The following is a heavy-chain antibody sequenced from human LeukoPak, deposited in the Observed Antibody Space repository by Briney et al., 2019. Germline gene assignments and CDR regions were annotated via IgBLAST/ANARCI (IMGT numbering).Heavy chain of an antibody. CDR2: IIPIFGTE. D-gene: IGHD5-12*01. Sequence: SVKVSCKASGGTFSSYAISWGRQAPGQGLEWMGGIIPIFGTENYAQTFQARSTITADESTSTAFMGMSSLRSEEPAMELCMRENVDIVATQTGDIDYWGQGNLVTVSS. V-gene: IGHV1-69*13. CDR3: MRENVDIVATQTGDIDY. J-gene: IGHJ4*02. CDR1: GGTFSSYA.